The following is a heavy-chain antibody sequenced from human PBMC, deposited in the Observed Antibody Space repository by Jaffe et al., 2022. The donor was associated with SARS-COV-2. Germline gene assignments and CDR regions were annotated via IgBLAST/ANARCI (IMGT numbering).Heavy chain of an antibody. V-gene: IGHV1-8*01. CDR3: ARVVVPAAPLHASYYYYGMDV. J-gene: IGHJ6*02. CDR1: GYTFTSYD. CDR2: MNPNSGNT. D-gene: IGHD2-2*01. Sequence: QVQLVQSGAEVKKPGASVKVSCKASGYTFTSYDINWVRQATGQGLEWMGWMNPNSGNTGYAQKFQGRVTMTRNTSISTAYMELSSLRSEDTAVYYCARVVVPAAPLHASYYYYGMDVWGQGTTVTVSS.